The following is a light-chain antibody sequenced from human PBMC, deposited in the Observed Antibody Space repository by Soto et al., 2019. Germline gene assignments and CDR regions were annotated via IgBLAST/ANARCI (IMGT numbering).Light chain of an antibody. CDR1: QSVSSN. CDR2: GAF. CDR3: QQYNNWPHT. J-gene: IGKJ2*01. V-gene: IGKV3-15*01. Sequence: EIVMTQSPATLSVSPGERATLSCRASQSVSSNLAWYQQKPGQAPRLLIYGAFTKATDGPARFSGHGSGTEFTLTISSLQSEDFAVYYCQQYNNWPHTFGQGTKLEIK.